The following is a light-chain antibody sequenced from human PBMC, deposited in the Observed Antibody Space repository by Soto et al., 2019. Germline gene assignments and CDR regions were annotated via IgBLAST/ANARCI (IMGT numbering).Light chain of an antibody. J-gene: IGKJ1*01. CDR2: DAS. Sequence: DIQMTQSPSSLSPSVGDRVTITCRASQSIGSHLNWYQQKPGKAPKLLIYDASSLESGVPSRFSGSGSGTEFTLTISSLQPDDFATYYCQQSYSSPPTFGQGTKVDIK. CDR3: QQSYSSPPT. V-gene: IGKV1-39*01. CDR1: QSIGSH.